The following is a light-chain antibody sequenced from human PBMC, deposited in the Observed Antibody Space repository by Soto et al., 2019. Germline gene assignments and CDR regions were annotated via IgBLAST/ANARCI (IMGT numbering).Light chain of an antibody. CDR3: QQFNSFPFI. J-gene: IGKJ5*01. Sequence: DIQLTQSPSFLSASVGDRVTITCRASQAIDTYLAWYQQKPGKAPKLLIYAASLLQSGVPSRFSGSGSGTEFTLTINSLQPEDFASYYCQQFNSFPFIFGQGTRLEIK. CDR2: AAS. V-gene: IGKV1-9*01. CDR1: QAIDTY.